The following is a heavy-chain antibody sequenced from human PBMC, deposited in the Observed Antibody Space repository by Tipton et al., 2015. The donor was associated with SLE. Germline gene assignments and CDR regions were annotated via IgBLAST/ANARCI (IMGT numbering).Heavy chain of an antibody. CDR3: ARQRLRLLSPLDA. CDR2: VCNSVST. CDR1: GASVSSFC. Sequence: LRLSCTVSGASVSSFCWNWIRQSPGKGLEWIACVCNSVSTNYDPSLKSRGTISVDTSKNHFSLELTSVTAADTAVYYCARQRLRLLSPLDAWGQGTTVTV. V-gene: IGHV4-59*08. J-gene: IGHJ6*02. D-gene: IGHD3-10*01.